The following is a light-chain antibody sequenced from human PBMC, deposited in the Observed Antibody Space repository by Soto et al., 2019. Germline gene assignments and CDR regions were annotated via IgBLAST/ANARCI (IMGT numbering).Light chain of an antibody. CDR3: QSYDSSLCGVV. J-gene: IGLJ2*01. V-gene: IGLV1-40*01. Sequence: QSVLTQPPSVSGAPGQRVTISCTGSSSNIGAGYDVHWYQQLPGTAPKLLIYGNSTRPSGVPDRFSGSKSGTSASLAITGLQAEDEADYYCQSYDSSLCGVVFGGVTKLTVL. CDR1: SSNIGAGYD. CDR2: GNS.